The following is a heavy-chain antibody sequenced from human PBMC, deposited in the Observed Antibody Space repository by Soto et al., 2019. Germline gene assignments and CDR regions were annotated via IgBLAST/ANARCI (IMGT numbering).Heavy chain of an antibody. CDR3: IVVVAAYFDY. V-gene: IGHV1-3*04. J-gene: IGHJ4*02. CDR2: INTGNGNT. D-gene: IGHD2-15*01. Sequence: GASVKVSCKASGYTFSSYAMHWVRQAPGQRPEWMGWINTGNGNTKYSENFQGRATITKDTSASTAYMELSRLRSDDTAVYYCIVVVAAYFDYWGQGTLVTVSS. CDR1: GYTFSSYA.